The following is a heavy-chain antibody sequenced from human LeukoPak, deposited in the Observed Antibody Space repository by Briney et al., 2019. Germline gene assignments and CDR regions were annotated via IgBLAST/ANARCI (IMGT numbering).Heavy chain of an antibody. CDR2: ISYDGSNL. D-gene: IGHD2-8*02. CDR3: ARDGEGVLGFDY. J-gene: IGHJ4*02. Sequence: GGSLRLSCAASGFTFSSYGMHWVRQAPGKGLEWVAVISYDGSNLDYADSVKGRFTISSDNSKNTLYLQMNSLRAEDTAVYYCARDGEGVLGFDYWGQGTLVTVSS. CDR1: GFTFSSYG. V-gene: IGHV3-30-3*01.